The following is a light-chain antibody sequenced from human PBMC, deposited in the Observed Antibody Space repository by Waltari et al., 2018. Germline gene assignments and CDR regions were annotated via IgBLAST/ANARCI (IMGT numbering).Light chain of an antibody. CDR3: MQGLQTPT. V-gene: IGKV3-15*01. CDR2: GTI. CDR1: QSVGGD. J-gene: IGKJ5*01. Sequence: EVVMTQSPATLSVSPGESATLPCGASQSVGGDLAWYQQKPGQAPRLLIYGTITRPTGVSARFSGSGSGTDFTLEISRVEAEDVGVYFCMQGLQTPTFGQGTRL.